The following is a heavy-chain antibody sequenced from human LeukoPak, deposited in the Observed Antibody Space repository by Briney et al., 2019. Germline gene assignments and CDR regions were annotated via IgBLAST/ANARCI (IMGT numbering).Heavy chain of an antibody. CDR1: GGSISSSTYY. J-gene: IGHJ4*02. V-gene: IGHV4-39*01. CDR2: IYYSGTT. D-gene: IGHD2-15*01. CDR3: ASSPGGYCASGRCYTGGRFDY. Sequence: PSETLFLTCTVSGGSISSSTYYWVWVLQPPGKGLEWFGSIYYSGTTYYNPSLMRRVTISVDTSKNQFSLKLSSVTATDGAMYYCASSPGGYCASGRCYTGGRFDYWGQGSLVTVSS.